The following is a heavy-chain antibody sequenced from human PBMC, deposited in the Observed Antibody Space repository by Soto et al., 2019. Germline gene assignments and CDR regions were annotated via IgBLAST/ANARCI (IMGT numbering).Heavy chain of an antibody. J-gene: IGHJ4*02. CDR1: GGTFSSYA. CDR2: IVPIVDTA. Sequence: QVQLVQSGAEVRQPASSVKVSCKTSGGTFSSYAISWVRQAPGHGLEWMGGIVPIVDTATYAQKFQGRVTITADESTSTAYMELSRLRSDDTAGYYCVRVVAIPVYPDYCGQGTLVTVSS. D-gene: IGHD2-15*01. CDR3: VRVVAIPVYPDY. V-gene: IGHV1-69*12.